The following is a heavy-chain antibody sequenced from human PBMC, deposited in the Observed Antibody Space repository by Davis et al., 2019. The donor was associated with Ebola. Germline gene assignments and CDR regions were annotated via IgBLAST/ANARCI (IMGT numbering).Heavy chain of an antibody. V-gene: IGHV1-18*01. D-gene: IGHD3-10*01. CDR2: ISAYNGNT. J-gene: IGHJ5*02. CDR3: ARTGRVRGVISNWFDP. CDR1: GYTFTSYG. Sequence: ASVKVSCKASGYTFTSYGISWARQAPGQGLEWMGWISAYNGNTNYAQKLQGRVTMTTDTSTSTAYMELRSLRSDDTAVYYCARTGRVRGVISNWFDPWGQGTLVTVSS.